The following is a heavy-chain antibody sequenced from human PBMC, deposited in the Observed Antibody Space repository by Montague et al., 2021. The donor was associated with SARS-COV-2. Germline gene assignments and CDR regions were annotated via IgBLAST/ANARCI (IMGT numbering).Heavy chain of an antibody. CDR2: IYNSGST. CDR3: ARTERQVLSSRWFDP. CDR1: GGSISSSSYY. V-gene: IGHV4-39*01. J-gene: IGHJ5*02. D-gene: IGHD2-15*01. Sequence: SESLSLTCTVSGGSISSSSYYWGWIRQPPGKGLEWIGSIYNSGSTFYNPSLKSRVTISVDTSKNQFSLNLRSVTAADTAVYYCARTERQVLSSRWFDPWGQGTLVTVSS.